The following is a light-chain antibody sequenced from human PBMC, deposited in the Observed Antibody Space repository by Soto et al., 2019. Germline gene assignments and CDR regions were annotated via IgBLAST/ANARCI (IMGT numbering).Light chain of an antibody. J-gene: IGLJ1*01. Sequence: QSVLTQLPSVSGAPGQRVTISCTGSSSNIGAGYDVHWYQQLPGTAPKLLIYGNSNRPSGVPDRFSGSKSGTSASLAITGLQAEDEADYYRQSYDNSLSGYVFGTGTKLTVL. CDR3: QSYDNSLSGYV. CDR2: GNS. V-gene: IGLV1-40*01. CDR1: SSNIGAGYD.